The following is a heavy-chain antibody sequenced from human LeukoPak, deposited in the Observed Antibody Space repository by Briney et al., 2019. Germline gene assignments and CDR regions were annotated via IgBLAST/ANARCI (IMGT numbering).Heavy chain of an antibody. D-gene: IGHD3-10*01. CDR1: GFTFSSYW. J-gene: IGHJ4*02. CDR2: IKQDGSEK. CDR3: ASQPGTMVRGVMFQL. V-gene: IGHV3-7*01. Sequence: PGGSLRLSRAASGFTFSSYWMSWVRQAPGKGLEWVANIKQDGSEKYYVDSVKGRFTISRDNAKNSLYLQMNSLRAEDTAVYYCASQPGTMVRGVMFQLWGQGTLVTVSS.